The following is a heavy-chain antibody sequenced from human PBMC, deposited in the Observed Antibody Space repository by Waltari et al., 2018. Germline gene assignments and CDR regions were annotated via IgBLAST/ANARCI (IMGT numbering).Heavy chain of an antibody. D-gene: IGHD5-12*01. Sequence: QVQLQQWGAGLLKPSETLSLTCAVYGGSFSGYYWSWIRQPPGKGREWIGEINHSGSTNYNPSLKSRVTISVDTSKNQFSLKLSSVTAADTAVYYCARGGSKMATINQLRGYYMDVWGKGTTVTVSS. CDR2: INHSGST. CDR1: GGSFSGYY. J-gene: IGHJ6*03. V-gene: IGHV4-34*01. CDR3: ARGGSKMATINQLRGYYMDV.